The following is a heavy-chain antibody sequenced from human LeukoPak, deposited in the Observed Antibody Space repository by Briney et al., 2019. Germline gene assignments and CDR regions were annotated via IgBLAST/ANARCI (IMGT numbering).Heavy chain of an antibody. Sequence: NPGGSLRLSCAASGFTFSSYSMNWVRQAPGKGLEWVSSISSSSSYIYYADSVKGRFTISRDNAKNSLYLQMNSLRAEDTAVYYCARDQDIVVVPAARQRPIDCWGQGTLVTVSS. J-gene: IGHJ4*02. CDR3: ARDQDIVVVPAARQRPIDC. V-gene: IGHV3-21*01. CDR1: GFTFSSYS. CDR2: ISSSSSYI. D-gene: IGHD2-2*01.